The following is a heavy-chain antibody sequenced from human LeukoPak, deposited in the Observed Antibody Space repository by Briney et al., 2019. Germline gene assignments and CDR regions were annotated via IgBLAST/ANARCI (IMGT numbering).Heavy chain of an antibody. D-gene: IGHD3-3*01. CDR1: GFTFSNSW. Sequence: GGSLRLSCAGSGFTFSNSWMGWVRQAPGKGLEWVSYISSSGSTIYYADSVKGRFTISRDNAKNSLYLQMNSLRAEDTAVYYCARDPYDFWSGYRLTDYWGQGTLVTVSS. CDR3: ARDPYDFWSGYRLTDY. CDR2: ISSSGSTI. J-gene: IGHJ4*02. V-gene: IGHV3-11*04.